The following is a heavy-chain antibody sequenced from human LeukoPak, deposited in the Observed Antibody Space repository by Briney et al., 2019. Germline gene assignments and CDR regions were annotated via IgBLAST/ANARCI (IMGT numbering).Heavy chain of an antibody. CDR2: ISYDGSSK. Sequence: GGSLRLSCAASGFIFSSYGMHWVRQAPGKGLEWVGVISYDGSSKEYADSVKGRFTISRDNSKNTLYLQMNSLRAEDTAVYYCAKVGITMIVVAYDYWGQGTLVTVSS. V-gene: IGHV3-30*18. J-gene: IGHJ4*02. CDR1: GFIFSSYG. D-gene: IGHD3-22*01. CDR3: AKVGITMIVVAYDY.